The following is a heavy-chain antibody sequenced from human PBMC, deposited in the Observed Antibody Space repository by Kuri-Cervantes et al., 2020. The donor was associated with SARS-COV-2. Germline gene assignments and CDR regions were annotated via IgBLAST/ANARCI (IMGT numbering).Heavy chain of an antibody. CDR2: TRNKANSYTT. CDR1: GFTFSDHY. D-gene: IGHD3-22*01. Sequence: GESLKISCAASGFTFSDHYMDWVRQAPGKGLEWVGRTRNKANSYTTEYAASVKGRFTISGDDSKNSLYLQMNSLKTEDTAVYYCARGNYYDSSGYFYYYGMDVWGQGTTVTVSS. J-gene: IGHJ6*02. V-gene: IGHV3-72*01. CDR3: ARGNYYDSSGYFYYYGMDV.